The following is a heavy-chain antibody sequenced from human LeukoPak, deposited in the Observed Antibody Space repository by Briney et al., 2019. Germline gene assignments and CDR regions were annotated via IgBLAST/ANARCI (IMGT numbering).Heavy chain of an antibody. Sequence: GGSLRLSCAASGFTFSGSAIHWVRQASGKGLEWVGRIRSKANSYATTYGASVKGRFTFSRDDSKNTAYLQMNSLKTEDTAVYYCTRDRAHYDFWSGYSGAFDIWGQGTMVTVSS. D-gene: IGHD3-3*01. V-gene: IGHV3-73*01. CDR3: TRDRAHYDFWSGYSGAFDI. CDR2: IRSKANSYAT. CDR1: GFTFSGSA. J-gene: IGHJ3*02.